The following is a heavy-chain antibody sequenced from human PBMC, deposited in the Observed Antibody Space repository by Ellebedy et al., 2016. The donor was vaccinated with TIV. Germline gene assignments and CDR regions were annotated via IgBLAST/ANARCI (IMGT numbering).Heavy chain of an antibody. CDR2: IYYSGST. Sequence: MPSETLSLTCTVSGGSISSGGYYWSWIRQHPGKGLEWIGYIYYSGSTYYNPSLKSRVTISVDTSKNQFSLKLSSVTAADAAVYYCARGPRKRVAAGTYFDYWGQGTLVTVSS. D-gene: IGHD6-13*01. CDR1: GGSISSGGYY. CDR3: ARGPRKRVAAGTYFDY. V-gene: IGHV4-31*03. J-gene: IGHJ4*02.